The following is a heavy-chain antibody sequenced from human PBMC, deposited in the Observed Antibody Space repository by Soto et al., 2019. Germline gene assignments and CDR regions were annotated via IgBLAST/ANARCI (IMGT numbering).Heavy chain of an antibody. J-gene: IGHJ6*03. CDR2: IYSGGST. D-gene: IGHD3-3*01. V-gene: IGHV3-53*04. CDR3: ARGVYDFWSGYYYEIGDYYMDV. CDR1: GFTVSSNY. Sequence: GGSLRLSCAASGFTVSSNYMSWVRQAPGKGLEWVSVIYSGGSTYYADSVKGRFTISRHNSKNKLYLQMNSLRAEDTAVYYCARGVYDFWSGYYYEIGDYYMDVWGKGTTVTVSS.